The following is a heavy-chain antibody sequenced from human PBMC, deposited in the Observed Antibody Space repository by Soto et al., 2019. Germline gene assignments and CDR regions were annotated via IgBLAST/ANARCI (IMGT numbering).Heavy chain of an antibody. D-gene: IGHD4-17*01. CDR3: ARESTVTHDAFDI. CDR1: GFTFSSYG. CDR2: IWYDGSNK. J-gene: IGHJ3*02. V-gene: IGHV3-33*01. Sequence: PGGSLRLSCAASGFTFSSYGMHWVRQAPGKGLEWVAVIWYDGSNKYYADSVKGRFTISRDNSKNTLYLQMNSLRAEDTAVYYCARESTVTHDAFDIWGQGTMVTVSS.